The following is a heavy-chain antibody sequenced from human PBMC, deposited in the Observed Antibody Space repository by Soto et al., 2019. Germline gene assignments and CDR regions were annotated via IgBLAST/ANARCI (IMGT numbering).Heavy chain of an antibody. CDR1: GGSISSGGYY. CDR3: ARGGSIDDFWSGYYGY. Sequence: QVQLQESGPGLVKPSQTLSLTCTVSGGSISSGGYYWSWIRQHPGKGLEWIGYIYYSGSTYYNPSLKSRVTISVDASKNQFSLKLSSVTAAGTAVYYCARGGSIDDFWSGYYGYWGQGTLVTVSS. V-gene: IGHV4-31*03. J-gene: IGHJ4*02. CDR2: IYYSGST. D-gene: IGHD3-3*01.